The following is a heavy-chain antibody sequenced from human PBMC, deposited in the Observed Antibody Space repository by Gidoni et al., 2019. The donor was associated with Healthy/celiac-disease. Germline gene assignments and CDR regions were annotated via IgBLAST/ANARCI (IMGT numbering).Heavy chain of an antibody. CDR1: GYRVTSYW. V-gene: IGHV5-51*01. Sequence: EVQLVQSGAEVNKPGASLTISCKGSGYRVTSYWIGWVRQLPGKGLEWMGIIYPGEYENRYSPSFQGQVTISADKSISTAYLKWSSLKASDKAMYYCARPFSKTAMFDYWGQGTLVTVSS. D-gene: IGHD5-18*01. CDR2: IYPGEYEN. CDR3: ARPFSKTAMFDY. J-gene: IGHJ4*02.